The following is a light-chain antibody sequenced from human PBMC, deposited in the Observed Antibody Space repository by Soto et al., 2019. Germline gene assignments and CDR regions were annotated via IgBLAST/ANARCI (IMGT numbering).Light chain of an antibody. J-gene: IGKJ1*01. Sequence: DIQMTQSPSTLSASVGDRVTITCRASQSISSWLAWYQQKPGKAPKLLIYKASSLESGVPSRFSGSGSGTEFTLTIRTLQPDDFAAYYCQQNNSYSWTFDQGTKVEIK. CDR2: KAS. CDR3: QQNNSYSWT. V-gene: IGKV1-5*03. CDR1: QSISSW.